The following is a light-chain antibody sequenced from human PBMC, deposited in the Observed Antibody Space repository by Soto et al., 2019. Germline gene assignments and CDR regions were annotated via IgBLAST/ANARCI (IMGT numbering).Light chain of an antibody. Sequence: QSALTQPTSVSGSPGQSITISCTGTGSDVGGYNYVSWYQQHPDKAPKLMIYDVSYRPSGVSNRFSGSKSGNTASLTIFGLQAEDEADYYCSSYTNSNARVFGTGTKLTVL. CDR1: GSDVGGYNY. J-gene: IGLJ1*01. V-gene: IGLV2-14*03. CDR2: DVS. CDR3: SSYTNSNARV.